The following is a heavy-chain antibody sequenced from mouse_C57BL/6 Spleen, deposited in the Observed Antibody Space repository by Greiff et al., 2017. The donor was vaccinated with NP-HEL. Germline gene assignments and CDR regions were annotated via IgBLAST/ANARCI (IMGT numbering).Heavy chain of an antibody. J-gene: IGHJ1*03. Sequence: EVQLQQSGAELVKPGASVKLSCTASGFNIKDYYMHWVKQRTEQGLEWIGRIDTEDGETKYDPKFQGKATITAEKSSNTAYLQLSSLTSEDTAVYYWARCSYGSSNWYFDVWGTGTTVTVSS. V-gene: IGHV14-2*01. CDR1: GFNIKDYY. D-gene: IGHD1-1*01. CDR2: IDTEDGET. CDR3: ARCSYGSSNWYFDV.